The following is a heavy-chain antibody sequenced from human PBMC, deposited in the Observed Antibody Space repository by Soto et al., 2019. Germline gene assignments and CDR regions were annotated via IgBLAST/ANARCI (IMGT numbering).Heavy chain of an antibody. V-gene: IGHV1-69*01. Sequence: SVKVSCKASGGTFSSYAISWVRQAPVQGLEWMGGIIPIFGTANYAQKFQGRVTITADESTSTAYMELSSLRSEDTAVYYCARSIERITIFGVVLTYYYYYGMDVWGQGTTVTVSS. D-gene: IGHD3-3*01. CDR1: GGTFSSYA. J-gene: IGHJ6*02. CDR3: ARSIERITIFGVVLTYYYYYGMDV. CDR2: IIPIFGTA.